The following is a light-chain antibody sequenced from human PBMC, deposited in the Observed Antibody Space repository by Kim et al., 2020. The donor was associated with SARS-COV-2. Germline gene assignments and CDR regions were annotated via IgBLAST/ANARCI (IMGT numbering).Light chain of an antibody. CDR2: DAS. Sequence: DIQMTQSPSTLSASVGDRITITCRASQSINTWLAWYQQRPGKAPQVLIYDASNLESGVPSRFSGSGSGTEFTLTISSLRPDDFATYNCEHDNDDVLAFVGGTKVEIK. J-gene: IGKJ4*02. CDR1: QSINTW. CDR3: EHDNDDVLA. V-gene: IGKV1-5*01.